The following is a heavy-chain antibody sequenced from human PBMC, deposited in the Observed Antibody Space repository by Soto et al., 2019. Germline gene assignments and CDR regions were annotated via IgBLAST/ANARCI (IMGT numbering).Heavy chain of an antibody. V-gene: IGHV3-7*01. CDR2: IIQDGSQK. Sequence: GESLKISCSGFTFNTYWMSWVRQAPGKGLEWVANIIQDGSQKNYVGSVRGRFTISRDSAKSSLYLQMNRLRAEDTAVYYCARGSTSFDYWGQGTPVTVSS. D-gene: IGHD2-2*01. CDR1: GFTFNTYW. CDR3: ARGSTSFDY. J-gene: IGHJ4*02.